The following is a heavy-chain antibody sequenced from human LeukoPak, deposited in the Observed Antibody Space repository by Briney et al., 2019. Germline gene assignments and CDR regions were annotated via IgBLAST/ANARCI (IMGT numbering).Heavy chain of an antibody. CDR1: GFTFSSYG. J-gene: IGHJ6*02. V-gene: IGHV3-30*18. CDR2: ISYDGSNK. Sequence: PGGSLRLSCAASGFTFSSYGMHWVRQAPGKGLEWVAVISYDGSNKYYADSVKGRFTISRDNSKNTLYLQMNSLRAEDTAVYYCAKDLVRVVPAATPARSYYGMDVWGQGTTVTVSS. D-gene: IGHD2-2*02. CDR3: AKDLVRVVPAATPARSYYGMDV.